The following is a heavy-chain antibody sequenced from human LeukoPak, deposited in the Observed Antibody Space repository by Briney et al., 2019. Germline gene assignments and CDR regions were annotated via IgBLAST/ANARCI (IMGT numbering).Heavy chain of an antibody. Sequence: ASETLSLTCAVYGGSFSGYYWSWIRQPPGKGLEWIGEINHSGSTNYNPSLKSRVTISVDTSKNQFSLMLTSVTAADTAVYFCARQPANTAAFDIWAPGTMVTVS. V-gene: IGHV4-34*01. CDR3: ARQPANTAAFDI. J-gene: IGHJ3*02. CDR2: INHSGST. CDR1: GGSFSGYY. D-gene: IGHD5-18*01.